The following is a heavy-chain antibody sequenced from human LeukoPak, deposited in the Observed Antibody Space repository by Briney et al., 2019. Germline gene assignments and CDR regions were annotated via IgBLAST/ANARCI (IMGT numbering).Heavy chain of an antibody. Sequence: SQTLSLTCTVSGGSISSGDYYWSWIRQPPGKGLEWIGYIYYSGSTYYNPSLKSRATISVDTSKNQFSLKLSSVTAADTAVYYCARDGGYSYGSPFDYWGQGTLVTVSS. CDR2: IYYSGST. J-gene: IGHJ4*02. V-gene: IGHV4-30-4*08. D-gene: IGHD5-18*01. CDR1: GGSISSGDYY. CDR3: ARDGGYSYGSPFDY.